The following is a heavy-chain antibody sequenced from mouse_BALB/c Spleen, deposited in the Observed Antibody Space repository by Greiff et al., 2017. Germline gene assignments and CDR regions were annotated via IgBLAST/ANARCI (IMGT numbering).Heavy chain of an antibody. CDR1: GYAFSSYW. D-gene: IGHD2-2*01. CDR3: ARGYDLYYAMDY. V-gene: IGHV1-80*01. J-gene: IGHJ4*01. CDR2: IYPGDGDT. Sequence: VQLQQSGAELVRPGSSVKISCKASGYAFSSYWMNWVKQRPGQGLEWIGQIYPGDGDTNYNGKFKGKATLTADKSSSTAYMQLSSLTSEDSAVYYCARGYDLYYAMDYWGQGTSVTVSS.